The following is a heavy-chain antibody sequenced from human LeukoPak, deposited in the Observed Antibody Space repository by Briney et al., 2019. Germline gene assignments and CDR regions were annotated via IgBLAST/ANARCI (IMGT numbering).Heavy chain of an antibody. V-gene: IGHV1-69*13. D-gene: IGHD4-23*01. CDR3: ARTPNYGGTTRTDYYYYYYMDV. CDR1: RGTFSSYA. J-gene: IGHJ6*03. CDR2: IIPIFGTA. Sequence: SLKVSCKASRGTFSSYAISWVRQAPGQGLEWMGGIIPIFGTANYAQKFQGRVTITADESTSTAYMELSSLRSEDTAVYYCARTPNYGGTTRTDYYYYYYMDVWGKGTTVTVSS.